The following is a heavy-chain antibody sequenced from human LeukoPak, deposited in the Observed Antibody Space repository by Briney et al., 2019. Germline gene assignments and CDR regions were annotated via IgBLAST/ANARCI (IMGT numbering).Heavy chain of an antibody. CDR2: INPSGGST. J-gene: IGHJ4*02. V-gene: IGHV1-46*01. CDR1: GYTFTSYY. D-gene: IGHD6-19*01. CDR3: AKDRSWGLVPPSD. Sequence: ASVKVSCKASGYTFTSYYMHWVRQAPGQGLEWMGIINPSGGSTSYAQKFQGRVAMTRVTSTSTVYMELNSLRAEDTAVYYCAKDRSWGLVPPSDWGQGTLVTVSS.